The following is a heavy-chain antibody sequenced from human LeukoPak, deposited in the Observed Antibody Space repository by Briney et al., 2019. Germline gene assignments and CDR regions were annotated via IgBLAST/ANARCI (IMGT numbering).Heavy chain of an antibody. V-gene: IGHV3-9*01. CDR1: GFTFDDYA. CDR3: ARGGITIFGVVNPPDV. D-gene: IGHD3-3*01. CDR2: ITWNSDNI. J-gene: IGHJ6*04. Sequence: GGSLRLSCAASGFTFDDYAMHWVRQAPGKGLEWVSGITWNSDNIEYADSVKGRFTISRDNAKNSLYLQMNSLRAEDTALYYCARGGITIFGVVNPPDVWGKGTTVTVSS.